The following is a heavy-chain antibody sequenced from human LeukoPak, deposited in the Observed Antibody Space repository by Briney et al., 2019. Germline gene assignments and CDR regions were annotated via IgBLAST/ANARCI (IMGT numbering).Heavy chain of an antibody. CDR3: ARRRLDNWNDVFDY. CDR2: IYYSGST. Sequence: SGTLSLTCTVSGGSISSSSYYWGWIRQPPGKGLEWIGSIYYSGSTYYNPSLKSRVTISVDTSKNQFSLKLSSVTAADTAVYYCARRRLDNWNDVFDYWGQGTLVTVSS. CDR1: GGSISSSSYY. J-gene: IGHJ4*02. D-gene: IGHD1-20*01. V-gene: IGHV4-39*01.